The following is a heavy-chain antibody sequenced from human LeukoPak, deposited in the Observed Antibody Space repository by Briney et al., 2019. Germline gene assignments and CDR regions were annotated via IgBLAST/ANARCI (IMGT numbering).Heavy chain of an antibody. Sequence: GGSLRLSCAASGFTFSSYWMHWVRQAPGKGLVWVSHITTDGSSTTYADSVKGRFTISRDNAKNTLYLQMNSLRAEDTAVYYCARDDGSYCVWGQGALVTVSS. D-gene: IGHD1-26*01. V-gene: IGHV3-74*01. CDR2: ITTDGSST. CDR3: ARDDGSYCV. J-gene: IGHJ4*02. CDR1: GFTFSSYW.